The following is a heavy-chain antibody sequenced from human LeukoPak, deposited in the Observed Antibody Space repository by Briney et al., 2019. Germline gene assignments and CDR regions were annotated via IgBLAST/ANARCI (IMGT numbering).Heavy chain of an antibody. CDR2: ISSSSSYI. Sequence: GGSLRLSCAASGFTFSSYSMNWVRQAPRKGLEWVSSISSSSSYIYYADSVKGRFTISRDNAKNSLYLQMNSLRAEDTAVYYCARDRPRHIIAVAGTFQGYYGMDVWGQGTTVTVSS. CDR3: ARDRPRHIIAVAGTFQGYYGMDV. CDR1: GFTFSSYS. D-gene: IGHD6-19*01. V-gene: IGHV3-21*01. J-gene: IGHJ6*02.